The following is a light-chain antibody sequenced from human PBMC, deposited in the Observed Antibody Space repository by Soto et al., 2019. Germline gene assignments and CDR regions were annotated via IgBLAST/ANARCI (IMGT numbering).Light chain of an antibody. CDR2: EGS. V-gene: IGLV2-23*01. Sequence: QSVLTQPASVSGSPGQSITISCTGTSSDVGSYNLVSWYQPHPGKAPKLMIYEGSKRPSGVSNRFSGSKSGNTASLTISGPHAEDEAEYYCCSYAGSSTSVVFGGGTKVTVL. CDR1: SSDVGSYNL. J-gene: IGLJ2*01. CDR3: CSYAGSSTSVV.